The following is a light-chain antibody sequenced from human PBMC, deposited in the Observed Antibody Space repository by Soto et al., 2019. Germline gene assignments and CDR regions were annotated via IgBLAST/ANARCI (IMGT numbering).Light chain of an antibody. CDR1: QSISRN. CDR2: GAS. V-gene: IGKV3-15*01. J-gene: IGKJ1*01. Sequence: EIVITQSPPTLSVSPGERATLSCRASQSISRNLAWFQQKPGQAPSLLIFGASTRAAGVPARFSGSGSGTEFTLTISGLQSEDFAVYFCHQYENWPKTFGQGTKV. CDR3: HQYENWPKT.